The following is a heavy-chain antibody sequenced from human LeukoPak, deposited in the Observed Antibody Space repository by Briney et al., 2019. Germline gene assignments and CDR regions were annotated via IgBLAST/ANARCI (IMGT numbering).Heavy chain of an antibody. Sequence: PGGSLRLSCAASGFTFSSYAMSWVRQAPGTGLEWVSAISGSGGSTYYADSVKGRFNISRDNSKNTLYLQMNSLRAEDTAVYYCAKVSGLLFDYWGQGTLVTVSS. CDR1: GFTFSSYA. V-gene: IGHV3-23*01. CDR2: ISGSGGST. D-gene: IGHD2-8*02. CDR3: AKVSGLLFDY. J-gene: IGHJ4*02.